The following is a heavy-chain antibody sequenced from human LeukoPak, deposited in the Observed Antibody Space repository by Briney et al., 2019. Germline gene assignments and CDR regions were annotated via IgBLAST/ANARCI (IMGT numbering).Heavy chain of an antibody. V-gene: IGHV3-21*01. D-gene: IGHD1-14*01. CDR3: ARDTGPDLDY. CDR1: GFTFSSYS. J-gene: IGHJ4*02. Sequence: PGGSLRLSCVASGFTFSSYSMNWVRQAPGKGLEWFSCISDSSSYISYADSVKGRFTISRDNAKNSVYLQMNSLRAEDTAAYYCARDTGPDLDYWGQGTLVTVSS. CDR2: ISDSSSYI.